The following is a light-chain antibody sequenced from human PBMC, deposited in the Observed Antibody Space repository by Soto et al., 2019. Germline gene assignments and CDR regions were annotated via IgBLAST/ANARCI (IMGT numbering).Light chain of an antibody. CDR1: QSVSSSY. CDR3: QQYNSYSWT. CDR2: GAS. J-gene: IGKJ1*01. Sequence: EIVLTQSPGTLSLPPGERATLSCRASQSVSSSYLAWYQQKPGQAPRLLIYGASSRATGTPDRFSGSGSGTEFTLTISSLQPDDFATYYCQQYNSYSWTFGQGTKVDI. V-gene: IGKV3-20*01.